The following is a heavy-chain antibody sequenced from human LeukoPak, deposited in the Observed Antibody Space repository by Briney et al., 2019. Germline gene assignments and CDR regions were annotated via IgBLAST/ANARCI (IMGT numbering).Heavy chain of an antibody. V-gene: IGHV3-23*01. CDR2: ISGSGGST. CDR1: GFTVSSNH. Sequence: GGSLRLSCAASGFTVSSNHMSWVRQAPGKGLEWVSAISGSGGSTYYADSVKGRFTISRDNSKSTLNLQMNSLRVEDTAVYYCAKDPRASSAYYYDRLGYWGQGTLVTVSS. CDR3: AKDPRASSAYYYDRLGY. D-gene: IGHD3-22*01. J-gene: IGHJ4*02.